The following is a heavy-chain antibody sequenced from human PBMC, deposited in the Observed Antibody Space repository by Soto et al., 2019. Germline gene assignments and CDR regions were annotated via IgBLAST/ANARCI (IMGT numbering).Heavy chain of an antibody. CDR3: AREGLGSPDAFDI. V-gene: IGHV3-7*01. CDR1: GFTFSSYW. Sequence: EVQLVESGGGLVQRGGSLRLSCAASGFTFSSYWMSWVRQAPGKGLEWVANIKQDGSEKYYVDSVKGRFTISRDNAKNTLYLQMNSLRAEDTAVYYCAREGLGSPDAFDIWGQGTMVTVSS. J-gene: IGHJ3*02. D-gene: IGHD6-13*01. CDR2: IKQDGSEK.